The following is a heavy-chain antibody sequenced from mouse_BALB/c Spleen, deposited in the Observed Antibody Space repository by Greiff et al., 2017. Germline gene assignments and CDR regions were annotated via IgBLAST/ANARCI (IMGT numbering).Heavy chain of an antibody. D-gene: IGHD1-1*01. J-gene: IGHJ4*01. CDR1: GFSLTSYG. V-gene: IGHV2-9*02. CDR3: ARVRITTVVSRVYAMDY. CDR2: IWAGGST. Sequence: VQVVESGPGLVAPSQSLSITCTVSGFSLTSYGVHWVRQPPGKGLEWLGVIWAGGSTNYNSALMSRLSISKDNSKSQVFLKMNSLQTDDTAMYYCARVRITTVVSRVYAMDYWGQGTSVTVSS.